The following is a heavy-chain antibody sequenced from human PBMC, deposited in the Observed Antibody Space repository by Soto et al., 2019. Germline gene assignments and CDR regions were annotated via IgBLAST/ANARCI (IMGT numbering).Heavy chain of an antibody. CDR2: MNPNSGNT. CDR1: GYTFTSYD. CDR3: ATGIAAAGPAY. Sequence: QVQLVQSGAEVKKPGASVKVSCKASGYTFTSYDINWVRQATGQGLEWMGWMNPNSGNTGYAQKFQGRVTMTRNTSISTAYVDLSGLRVEDTVVGYGATGIAAAGPAYRGQGTLVTVS. V-gene: IGHV1-8*01. D-gene: IGHD6-13*01. J-gene: IGHJ4*02.